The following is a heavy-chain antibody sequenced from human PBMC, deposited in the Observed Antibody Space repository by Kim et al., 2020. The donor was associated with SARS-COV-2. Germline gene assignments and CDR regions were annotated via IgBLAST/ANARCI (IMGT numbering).Heavy chain of an antibody. CDR3: ARELDGSYYASCDY. Sequence: ADTVKGRFTMSRDNAKNSLYLQMNSLRAEDTAVYYCARELDGSYYASCDYWGQGTLVTGSS. D-gene: IGHD1-26*01. J-gene: IGHJ4*02. V-gene: IGHV3-48*03.